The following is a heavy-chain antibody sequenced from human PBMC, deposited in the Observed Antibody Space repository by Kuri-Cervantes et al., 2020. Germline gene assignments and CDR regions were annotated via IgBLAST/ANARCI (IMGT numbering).Heavy chain of an antibody. CDR1: GFTFSNTW. CDR3: TTVATNGVAYY. J-gene: IGHJ4*02. Sequence: GGSLRLSCAASGFTFSNTWMSWVRQAPGKGLEWVGRIKSKTDGGTTDYAGPVKGRFTISRDDSKNTLYLQMNSLKTEDTAVYYCTTVATNGVAYYWGQGTLVTVSS. D-gene: IGHD2-8*01. V-gene: IGHV3-15*01. CDR2: IKSKTDGGTT.